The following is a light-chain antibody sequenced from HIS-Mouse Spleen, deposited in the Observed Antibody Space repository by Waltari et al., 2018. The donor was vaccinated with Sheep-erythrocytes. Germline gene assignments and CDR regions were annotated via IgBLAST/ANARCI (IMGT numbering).Light chain of an antibody. CDR2: DAS. Sequence: DIQMTQSPSSLSASVGDRVTITCKAIQDISNYLNWYQQKPGKAPKLLFYDASNLETGVPSRFSGSGSGTDFTFTISSLQPEDIATYYCQQYDNLPYTFGQGTKLEIK. CDR1: QDISNY. J-gene: IGKJ2*01. CDR3: QQYDNLPYT. V-gene: IGKV1-33*01.